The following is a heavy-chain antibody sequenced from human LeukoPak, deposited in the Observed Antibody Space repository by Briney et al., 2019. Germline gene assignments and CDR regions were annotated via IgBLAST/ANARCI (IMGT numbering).Heavy chain of an antibody. CDR2: IKSNADGGTT. D-gene: IGHD1-26*01. CDR3: ATDYSERVVKFYFDY. Sequence: GGSLRLSCVASGFTFRNVRMPWVRQAPGRGLEWVGHIKSNADGGTTDNAAPLKGRFTISRDDSRKTLYLQMDSLETEDTAVYYCATDYSERVVKFYFDYWGQGTLVTVSS. V-gene: IGHV3-15*01. J-gene: IGHJ4*02. CDR1: GFTFRNVR.